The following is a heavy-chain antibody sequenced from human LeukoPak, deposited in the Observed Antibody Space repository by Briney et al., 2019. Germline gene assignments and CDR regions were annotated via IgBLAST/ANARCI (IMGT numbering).Heavy chain of an antibody. CDR3: ARCDSSGLWAFDI. J-gene: IGHJ3*02. CDR1: GGSISSYS. Sequence: PSETLSLTCTVSGGSISSYSWSWIRQPPGKGLEWIGCRYDGGRDLYNPSLKSRVTISVDASEKQISLSLRSVTAADTAVYYRARCDSSGLWAFDIWGQGTMVTVSS. D-gene: IGHD3-22*01. CDR2: RYDGGRD. V-gene: IGHV4-59*01.